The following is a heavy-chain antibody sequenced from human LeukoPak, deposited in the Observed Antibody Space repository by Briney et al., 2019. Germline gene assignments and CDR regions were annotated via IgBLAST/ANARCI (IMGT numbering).Heavy chain of an antibody. CDR2: INPNSGGT. CDR1: GGTFSSYA. J-gene: IGHJ6*02. V-gene: IGHV1-2*04. CDR3: ARDGFEGTYGSGSHSYGMDV. D-gene: IGHD3-10*01. Sequence: ASVKVSCKASGGTFSSYAISWVRQAPGQGLEWMGWINPNSGGTNYAQKFQGWVTMTRDTSISTAYMELSRLRSDDTAVYYCARDGFEGTYGSGSHSYGMDVWGQGTTVTVSS.